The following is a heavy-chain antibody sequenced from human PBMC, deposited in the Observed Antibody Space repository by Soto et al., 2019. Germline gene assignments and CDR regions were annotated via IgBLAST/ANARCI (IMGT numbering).Heavy chain of an antibody. CDR1: GFTFSSYA. Sequence: GGSLRLSCAASGFTFSSYAMSWVRQAPGKGLEWVSAISGSGGSTYYADSVKGRFTISRDNSKNTLYLQMNSLRAEDTAVYYCAKAHQRYTTGYSSSWLGYYYYGMDVWGQGTTVTVSS. D-gene: IGHD6-13*01. CDR2: ISGSGGST. J-gene: IGHJ6*02. V-gene: IGHV3-23*01. CDR3: AKAHQRYTTGYSSSWLGYYYYGMDV.